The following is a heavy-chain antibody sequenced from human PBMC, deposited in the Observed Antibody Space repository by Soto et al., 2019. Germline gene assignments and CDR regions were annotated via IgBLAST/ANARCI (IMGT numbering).Heavy chain of an antibody. Sequence: QVQLQESGPGLVKPSQTLSLTCTVSGGSISRSGYFWSWIRQHPGKGLEWIGYIYDSGSTYYNPSLKSRVSLSLDTSKNQYSLTLTSVTAADTAMYYCARSSRSYFDYWGQGTLVTVSS. J-gene: IGHJ4*02. CDR2: IYDSGST. CDR1: GGSISRSGYF. CDR3: ARSSRSYFDY. V-gene: IGHV4-31*03.